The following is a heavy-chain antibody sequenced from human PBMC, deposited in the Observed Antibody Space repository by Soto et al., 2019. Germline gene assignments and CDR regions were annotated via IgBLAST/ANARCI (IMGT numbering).Heavy chain of an antibody. CDR3: ARISYDILTGYYAYYFDY. CDR2: IFSNDEK. D-gene: IGHD3-9*01. Sequence: QESGPGLVKPSETLTLTCTVSGFSLSNARMGVSWIRQPPGKALEWLAHIFSNDEKSYSTSLKSRLTISKDTSKSQVVLTMTNMDPVDTATYYCARISYDILTGYYAYYFDYWGQGTLVTVSS. V-gene: IGHV2-26*01. CDR1: GFSLSNARMG. J-gene: IGHJ4*02.